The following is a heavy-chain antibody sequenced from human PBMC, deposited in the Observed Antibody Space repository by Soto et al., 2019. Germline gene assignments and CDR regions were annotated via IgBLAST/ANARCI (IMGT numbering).Heavy chain of an antibody. CDR1: GFTFSTYW. CDR2: IKQDGSET. CDR3: AGAPGWLIGN. D-gene: IGHD5-12*01. J-gene: IGHJ4*02. Sequence: EVQLVESGGGLVQPGGSLRLSCAASGFTFSTYWMFWVRQAPGKGLEWVATIKQDGSETFYVDSVKGRFSISRDNAKNSLHLQMTSLRVEDTAVYLFAGAPGWLIGNWGQGTLVTVSS. V-gene: IGHV3-7*04.